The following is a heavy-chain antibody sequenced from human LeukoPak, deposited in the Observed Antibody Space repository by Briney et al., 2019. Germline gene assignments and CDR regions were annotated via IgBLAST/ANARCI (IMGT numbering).Heavy chain of an antibody. D-gene: IGHD3-22*01. CDR1: GGSISSGDYY. CDR3: ARDATYYYDSSGGFDY. CDR2: IYYSGST. Sequence: PSETLSLTCTVSGGSISSGDYYWSWIRQPPGKGLEWIGYIYYSGSTYHNPSLKSRVTISVDTSKNQFSLKLSSVTAADTAVYYCARDATYYYDSSGGFDYWGQGTLVTVSS. V-gene: IGHV4-30-4*01. J-gene: IGHJ4*02.